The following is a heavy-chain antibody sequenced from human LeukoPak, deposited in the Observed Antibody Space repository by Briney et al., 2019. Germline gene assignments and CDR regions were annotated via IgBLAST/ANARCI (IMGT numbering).Heavy chain of an antibody. CDR1: GFTVSSNY. CDR3: ARDLNYDFWSGYGMDV. CDR2: IYSGGST. J-gene: IGHJ6*02. Sequence: PGGSLRLSCAASGFTVSSNYMSWVRQAPGKGLEWVSVIYSGGSTYYADSVKGRFTISRDNSKNTLYLQMNSLRAEDTAVYYCARDLNYDFWSGYGMDVWGQGTTVTVSS. V-gene: IGHV3-53*01. D-gene: IGHD3-3*01.